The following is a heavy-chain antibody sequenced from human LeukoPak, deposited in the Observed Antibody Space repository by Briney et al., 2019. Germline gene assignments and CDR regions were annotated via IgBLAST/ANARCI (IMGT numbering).Heavy chain of an antibody. D-gene: IGHD4-17*01. J-gene: IGHJ3*02. CDR3: ARRNYGRGDAFDI. Sequence: PSETLSLPCPVSGGSISSSSYYWGWIRQPPGKGLEWIGPVYYSWNTYYNPSLQSRVTIAVDTSKNQFSLRLSSVTAADTAVYYCARRNYGRGDAFDIWGQGTMVTVSP. CDR2: VYYSWNT. V-gene: IGHV4-39*01. CDR1: GGSISSSSYY.